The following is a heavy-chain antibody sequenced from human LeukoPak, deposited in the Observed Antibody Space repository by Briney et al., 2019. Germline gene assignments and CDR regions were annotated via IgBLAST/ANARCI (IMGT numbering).Heavy chain of an antibody. CDR2: IYYSGST. Sequence: SETLSLTCTVSGGSISSYYWSWIRQPPGKGLEWIGYIYYSGSTNYNPSLKSRVTISVDTSKNQFSLKLSSVTAADTAVYYCARGRDPKGIDYWGQGTLVTVSS. J-gene: IGHJ4*02. V-gene: IGHV4-59*01. CDR1: GGSISSYY. CDR3: ARGRDPKGIDY.